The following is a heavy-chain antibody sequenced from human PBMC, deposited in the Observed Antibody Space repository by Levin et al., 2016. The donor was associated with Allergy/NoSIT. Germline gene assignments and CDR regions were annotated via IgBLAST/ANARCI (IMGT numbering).Heavy chain of an antibody. CDR1: GGSISSHY. J-gene: IGHJ4*02. V-gene: IGHV4-59*11. CDR2: VYYSGST. Sequence: SETLSLTCSVSGGSISSHYWSWIRQPPGKGLEWIGYVYYSGSTNYNPSLKSRVTISVDTSRNQFSLKLSSVTAADTAVYYCARIFWFGELSLGFDFWGQGTLVTVSS. D-gene: IGHD3-10*01. CDR3: ARIFWFGELSLGFDF.